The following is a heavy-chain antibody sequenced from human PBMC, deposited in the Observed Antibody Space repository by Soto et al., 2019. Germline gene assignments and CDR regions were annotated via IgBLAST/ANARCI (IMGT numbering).Heavy chain of an antibody. CDR2: ITGSGGST. CDR3: ARDMSGGTYNYYYGMDV. CDR1: GFTFSSYA. D-gene: IGHD1-26*01. Sequence: GGSLRLSCAASGFTFSSYAMSWVRQAPGKGLEWVSAITGSGGSTYSADSVKGRFTISRDNSKNTLYLQMNSLRADDTAVYYCARDMSGGTYNYYYGMDVWGQGTTVTVSS. V-gene: IGHV3-23*01. J-gene: IGHJ6*02.